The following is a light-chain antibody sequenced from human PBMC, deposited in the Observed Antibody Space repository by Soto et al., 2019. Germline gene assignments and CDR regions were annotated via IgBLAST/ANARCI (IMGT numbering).Light chain of an antibody. Sequence: QSALAQPASVSGSPGQSITISCTGTSSDVGGYNYVSWYQQLPGTAPKLLIYSNNQRPSGVPDRFSGSKSGTSASLAISGLQSEDEADYYCAAWDDSLNGHVVFGGGTKVTVL. V-gene: IGLV1-44*01. CDR3: AAWDDSLNGHVV. CDR1: SSDVGGYNY. J-gene: IGLJ2*01. CDR2: SNN.